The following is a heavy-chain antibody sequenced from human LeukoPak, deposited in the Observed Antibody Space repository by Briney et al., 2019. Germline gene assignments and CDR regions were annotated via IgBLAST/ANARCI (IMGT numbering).Heavy chain of an antibody. D-gene: IGHD1-26*01. CDR3: AKCHSPKNSGTYCNASDI. V-gene: IGHV3-9*01. Sequence: PGGSLRLSCAASGFTFSDYSMNWVRQAPGKGLEWVSGISWNSGSVGYADSVKGRFTISRDNAKNSLYLHMNSLRAEDTALYYCAKCHSPKNSGTYCNASDIWGQGTVVTVSS. CDR2: ISWNSGSV. J-gene: IGHJ3*02. CDR1: GFTFSDYS.